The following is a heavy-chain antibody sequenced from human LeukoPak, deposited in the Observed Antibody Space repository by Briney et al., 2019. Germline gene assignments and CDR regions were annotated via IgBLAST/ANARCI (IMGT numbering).Heavy chain of an antibody. CDR2: IYYSGST. J-gene: IGHJ4*02. D-gene: IGHD3-22*01. CDR1: GFTFSSYS. V-gene: IGHV4-59*01. CDR3: ARVHYYDSSGYLDY. Sequence: GSLRLSCAASGFTFSSYSMNWVRQAPGKGLEWIGHIYYSGSTNYNPSLKSRVTVSVDTSKNQFSPKLSSVTAADTAVYYCARVHYYDSSGYLDYWGQGTLVTVSS.